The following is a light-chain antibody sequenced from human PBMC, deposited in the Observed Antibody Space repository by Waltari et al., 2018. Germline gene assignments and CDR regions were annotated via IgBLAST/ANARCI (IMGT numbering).Light chain of an antibody. CDR2: ANC. CDR3: AAWDDSLIGRV. V-gene: IGLV1-44*01. Sequence: QSVLTQPPSTSGTPGQTVTISCSGSSSNIGTNTVTWYQQFPGTAPKVLVFANCHRPSGFLRRFSASKSGTSGSLVISGLQSEDEVDYFCAAWDDSLIGRVFGGGTTLTVL. J-gene: IGLJ3*02. CDR1: SSNIGTNT.